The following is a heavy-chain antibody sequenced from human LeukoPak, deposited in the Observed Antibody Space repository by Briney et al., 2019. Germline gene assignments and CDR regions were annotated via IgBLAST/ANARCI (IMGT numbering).Heavy chain of an antibody. Sequence: GAPVKVSCKASGYTFTSYDINWVRQATGQGLEWMGWMNPNSGNTGYAQKFQGRVTITRNTSISTAYMELSSLRSEDTAVYYCARGRTFSSSWYRSDYYYYMDVWGKGTTVTVSS. J-gene: IGHJ6*03. CDR1: GYTFTSYD. CDR3: ARGRTFSSSWYRSDYYYYMDV. V-gene: IGHV1-8*03. D-gene: IGHD6-13*01. CDR2: MNPNSGNT.